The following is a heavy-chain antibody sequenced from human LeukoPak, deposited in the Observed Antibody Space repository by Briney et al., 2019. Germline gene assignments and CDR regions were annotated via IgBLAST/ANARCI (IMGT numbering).Heavy chain of an antibody. CDR3: AKEGRFLEWLPADDAFDI. D-gene: IGHD3-3*01. V-gene: IGHV3-23*01. J-gene: IGHJ3*02. CDR2: FIGSGGST. CDR1: GFTFSSYA. Sequence: GGSLRLSCAAPGFTFSSYAMSWVRQAPGKGLEWVSPFIGSGGSTYYADSVKGRFTISRDNSKNTLYLQMNSLRAEDTAVYYCAKEGRFLEWLPADDAFDIWGQGTMVTVSS.